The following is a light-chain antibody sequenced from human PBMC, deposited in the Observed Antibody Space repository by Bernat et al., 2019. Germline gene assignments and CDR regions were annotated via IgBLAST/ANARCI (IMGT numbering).Light chain of an antibody. J-gene: IGKJ4*01. V-gene: IGKV1-39*01. CDR2: LAS. Sequence: DIQMTQSPSSLSAYVGDRVSITCRASQSITKYLNWYQQKPGKAPKLVIYLASNLESGVPSRFSGSGSGTDFPLTISTLQREDFATYYCQQTSASPPTFGGGTKVEIK. CDR3: QQTSASPPT. CDR1: QSITKY.